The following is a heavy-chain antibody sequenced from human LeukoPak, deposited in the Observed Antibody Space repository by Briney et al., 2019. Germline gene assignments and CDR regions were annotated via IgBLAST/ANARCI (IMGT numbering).Heavy chain of an antibody. J-gene: IGHJ4*02. CDR2: INHSGST. CDR1: GSXXXYY. V-gene: IGHV4-34*01. Sequence: GSXXXYYWSWIRQPPGKGLEWIGEINHSGSTNYNPSLTSRVTISVDTSKNQFSLKLSSVTAADTAVYYCARGGSPVGATNDYWGQGTLVTVSS. D-gene: IGHD1-26*01. CDR3: ARGGSPVGATNDY.